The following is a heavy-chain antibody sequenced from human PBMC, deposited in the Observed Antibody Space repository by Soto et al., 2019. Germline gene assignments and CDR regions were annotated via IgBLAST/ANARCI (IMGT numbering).Heavy chain of an antibody. D-gene: IGHD3-22*01. V-gene: IGHV3-21*06. Sequence: GGSLRLSCLVSGFSFSQYGMTWVRQAPGKGLEWVSFISSSGRSIDYADSVRGRFTISRDNANNVLYLQMDSLRVEDTALYFCARDSGYSYGFDYWGQGTPVTVS. CDR1: GFSFSQYG. CDR3: ARDSGYSYGFDY. J-gene: IGHJ4*02. CDR2: ISSSGRSI.